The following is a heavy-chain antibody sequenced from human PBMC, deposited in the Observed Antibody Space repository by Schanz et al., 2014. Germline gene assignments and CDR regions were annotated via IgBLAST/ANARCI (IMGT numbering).Heavy chain of an antibody. V-gene: IGHV4-30-4*07. Sequence: QVQLQESGPGLVKPSQTLSLTCAVSGGSISSGGYSWNWIRQPPGKGLEWIVYIYYSGSTYYNPSTKSRVTISVDTSKNQVSLKLTSVTAADTAVFYCARRDNYLSAFDIWGQGTMVTVSS. D-gene: IGHD4-4*01. CDR2: IYYSGST. CDR1: GGSISSGGYS. CDR3: ARRDNYLSAFDI. J-gene: IGHJ3*02.